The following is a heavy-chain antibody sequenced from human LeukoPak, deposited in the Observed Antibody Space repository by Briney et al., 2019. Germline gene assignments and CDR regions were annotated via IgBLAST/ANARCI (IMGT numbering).Heavy chain of an antibody. D-gene: IGHD3/OR15-3a*01. CDR3: AYSGRSGHHYGLFEY. CDR2: IYWDDDK. J-gene: IGHJ4*02. CDR1: GFSLTTSEVG. Sequence: SGPTLLKPTQTLTLTCSFSGFSLTTSEVGVGWIRQPPGMAREWLARIYWDDDKRYSPSLKSRLTITKDTSKNQVVLTMTSVGPMDTATYYCAYSGRSGHHYGLFEYSGQGILVTVSS. V-gene: IGHV2-5*02.